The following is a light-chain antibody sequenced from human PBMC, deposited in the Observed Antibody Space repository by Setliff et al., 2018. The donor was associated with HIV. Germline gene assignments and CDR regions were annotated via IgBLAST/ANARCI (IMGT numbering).Light chain of an antibody. V-gene: IGKV1-33*01. CDR1: QDINNY. CDR2: DAS. Sequence: DIQMTQSPSSLSASVGDRVTITCQASQDINNYLNWYQQKPGKAPKLLIYDASNVETGVPSRFSGSGSGTDFTFTISRLQPEDIATYYCQQYHDVLYTFGQGTKVDIK. J-gene: IGKJ2*01. CDR3: QQYHDVLYT.